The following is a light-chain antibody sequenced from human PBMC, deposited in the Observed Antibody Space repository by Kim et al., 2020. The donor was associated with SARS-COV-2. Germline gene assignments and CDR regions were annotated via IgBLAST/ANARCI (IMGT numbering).Light chain of an antibody. J-gene: IGKJ5*01. CDR3: QQSYNIPPIT. V-gene: IGKV1-39*01. CDR1: QRISTY. Sequence: DIQMTQSPSSLSASVGDRVTITCRASQRISTYLNWYQQKPGKAPNLLIYAASSLQSGVPSRFSGSGSGTDFTLTISSLQPEDFATYYCQQSYNIPPITFGQGTRLEIK. CDR2: AAS.